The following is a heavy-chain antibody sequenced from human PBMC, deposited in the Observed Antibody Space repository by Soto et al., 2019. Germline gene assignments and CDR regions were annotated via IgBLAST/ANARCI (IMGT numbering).Heavy chain of an antibody. D-gene: IGHD4-17*01. CDR2: IYWDDDK. J-gene: IGHJ4*02. V-gene: IGHV2-5*02. CDR3: AHRQRTVYFDY. CDR1: GFSLSTSGVG. Sequence: QITLKESGPPLVKPTQTLTLTCTFSGFSLSTSGVGVGWIRQPPGKALEWLALIYWDDDKRYSPSLKSSLTITEDTSKNQVVLTMTNMDPVDTATYYCAHRQRTVYFDYWGQGTLVTVSS.